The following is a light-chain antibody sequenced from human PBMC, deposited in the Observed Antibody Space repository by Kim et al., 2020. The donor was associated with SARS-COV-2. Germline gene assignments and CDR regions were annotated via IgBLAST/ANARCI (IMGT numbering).Light chain of an antibody. CDR3: GVWDDSLDGYV. J-gene: IGLJ1*01. Sequence: GQRVTISGSGSSPNIGKNTVTWYQQLPGTVPKLLIYSNDQRPSGVPDRFSGSKSGTSASLAISGLQSDDEADYYCGVWDDSLDGYVFGSGTKVTVL. V-gene: IGLV1-44*01. CDR1: SPNIGKNT. CDR2: SND.